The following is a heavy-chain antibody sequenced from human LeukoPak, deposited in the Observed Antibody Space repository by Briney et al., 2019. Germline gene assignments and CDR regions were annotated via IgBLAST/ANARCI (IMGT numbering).Heavy chain of an antibody. D-gene: IGHD4-17*01. CDR3: ARETTGAFDI. V-gene: IGHV3-30*03. CDR1: GFTFTIYD. CDR2: ISFDGSNR. Sequence: GGSLRLSCAASGFTFTIYDVHWVRQAPGKGLEWVAVISFDGSNRYYADSVKGRFTISRDNSKNTLYPQMNSLRAEDTAVYYCARETTGAFDIWGQGTMVTVSS. J-gene: IGHJ3*02.